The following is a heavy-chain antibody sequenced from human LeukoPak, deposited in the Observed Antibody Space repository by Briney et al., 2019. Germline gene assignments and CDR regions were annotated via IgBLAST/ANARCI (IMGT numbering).Heavy chain of an antibody. CDR2: ISSSSSTI. Sequence: PGGSLRLSCAASGFTFSSYSMNWVRQAPGKGLEWVSYISSSSSTIYYADSVKGRFTISRDNAKNSLYLQMNSLRAEDTAVYYCASQYYDFWSGYPDYWGQGTLVTVSS. J-gene: IGHJ4*02. CDR3: ASQYYDFWSGYPDY. V-gene: IGHV3-48*01. D-gene: IGHD3-3*01. CDR1: GFTFSSYS.